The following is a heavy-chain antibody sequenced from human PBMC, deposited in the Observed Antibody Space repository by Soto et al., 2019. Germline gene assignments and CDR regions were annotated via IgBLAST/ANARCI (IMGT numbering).Heavy chain of an antibody. D-gene: IGHD3-10*01. CDR1: GVTFISCA. J-gene: IGHJ6*02. CDR3: TTGSMVRGVIITWYYYGMDV. Sequence: GGSLRLSCAASGVTFISCAMGWVRQATGKGLEWVSDIIDGGTTDYAAPVKGRFTISRDDSKNTLYLQMNSLKTEDTAVYYCTTGSMVRGVIITWYYYGMDVWGQGTTVTVSS. CDR2: IIDGGTT. V-gene: IGHV3-15*01.